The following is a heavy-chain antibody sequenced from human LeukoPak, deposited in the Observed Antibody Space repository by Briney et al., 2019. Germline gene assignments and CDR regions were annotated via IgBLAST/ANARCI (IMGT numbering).Heavy chain of an antibody. CDR2: IYYSGST. J-gene: IGHJ4*02. CDR3: ARRGGPSGTYYFDS. D-gene: IGHD1-26*01. CDR1: GGSISSSSHF. V-gene: IGHV4-39*01. Sequence: SETLSLTCTVYGGSISSSSHFWGCIRQPPGKGLEWIGSIYYSGSTYYNPSLESRVTISVDTSKNQFSLKVASVTAADTAVYYCARRGGPSGTYYFDSWGQGTLVTVSS.